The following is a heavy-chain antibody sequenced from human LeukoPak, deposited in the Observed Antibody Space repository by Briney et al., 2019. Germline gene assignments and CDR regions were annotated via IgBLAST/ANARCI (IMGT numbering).Heavy chain of an antibody. V-gene: IGHV4-4*08. CDR3: ARDSPDCGTTTCYKDWFVP. J-gene: IGHJ5*02. CDR2: IYYSGST. Sequence: PWETLSLTCTVSGGPISSYYWSWIRQPPGKGLEWIGYIYYSGSTNYNPSLKSRVTLSVDTSKNHFSLTLSSVTAADTGVYYCARDSPDCGTTTCYKDWFVPWGQGTLVTVSS. CDR1: GGPISSYY. D-gene: IGHD2-2*02.